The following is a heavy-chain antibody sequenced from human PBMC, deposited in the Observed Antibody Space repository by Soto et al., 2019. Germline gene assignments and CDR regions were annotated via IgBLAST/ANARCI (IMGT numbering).Heavy chain of an antibody. CDR1: GGSISRGGYY. CDR2: IYYSGST. Sequence: QVQLQESGPGLVKPSQTLSLTCTVSGGSISRGGYYWSWIRQHPGKGLEWIGYIYYSGSTYYNPSLKRRVTLPVDTSKYQFSPKARSVTAADTAVYYGARGGRRSPGMDVWGQGTTVTVSS. CDR3: ARGGRRSPGMDV. V-gene: IGHV4-31*03. J-gene: IGHJ6*02.